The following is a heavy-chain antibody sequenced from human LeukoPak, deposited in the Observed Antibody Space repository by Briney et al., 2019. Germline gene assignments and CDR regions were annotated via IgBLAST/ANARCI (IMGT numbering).Heavy chain of an antibody. CDR3: ARGDGYNFWDY. J-gene: IGHJ4*02. Sequence: PGGSLRLSCAASGFTVSSNYMSWVRQAPGKGLEWVSVFYSGGSTYYADSVKGRFTISRDNSKNTVYLQMNSLGAEDTAVYYCARGDGYNFWDYWGQGTLVTVSS. D-gene: IGHD5-24*01. CDR1: GFTVSSNY. CDR2: FYSGGST. V-gene: IGHV3-53*01.